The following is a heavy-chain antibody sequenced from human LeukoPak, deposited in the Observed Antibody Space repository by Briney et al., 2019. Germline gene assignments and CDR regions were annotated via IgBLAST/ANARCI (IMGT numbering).Heavy chain of an antibody. CDR1: GGSFSGYY. Sequence: SGTLSLTCAVYGGSFSGYYWSWIRQPPGKGLEWIGEINHSGSTNYNPSLKSRVTISVDTSKNQFSLKLSSVTAADTAVYYCARERIYYDYVWGSYRYTGGPLDYWGQGTLVTVSS. D-gene: IGHD3-16*02. CDR2: INHSGST. CDR3: ARERIYYDYVWGSYRYTGGPLDY. V-gene: IGHV4-34*01. J-gene: IGHJ4*02.